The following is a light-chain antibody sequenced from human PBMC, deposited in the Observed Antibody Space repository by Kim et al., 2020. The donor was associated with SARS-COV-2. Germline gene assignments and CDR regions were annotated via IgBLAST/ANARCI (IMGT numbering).Light chain of an antibody. V-gene: IGLV10-54*04. CDR1: GNNVGLQG. J-gene: IGLJ2*01. CDR3: SAWDRSLNAVV. Sequence: SQPATLICTGNGNNVGLQGTSWLQQHQGHPPQLLSYRNNNRPSGIAERFSASRSGDTASLTITGLQPEDEADYYCSAWDRSLNAVVFGGGTQLTVL. CDR2: RNN.